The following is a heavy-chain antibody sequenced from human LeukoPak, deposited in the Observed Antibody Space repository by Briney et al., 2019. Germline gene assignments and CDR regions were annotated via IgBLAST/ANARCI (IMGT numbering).Heavy chain of an antibody. Sequence: GASVKVSCKVSGYTLTELSMHWVRQAPGKGLEWMGGFDPEDGETIYAQKFQGRVTMTEDTSTDTAYMELSSLRSEDTAVYYCARVGPYDSRNNPFDYWGQGTLVTVSS. V-gene: IGHV1-24*01. CDR1: GYTLTELS. CDR2: FDPEDGET. D-gene: IGHD3-22*01. J-gene: IGHJ4*02. CDR3: ARVGPYDSRNNPFDY.